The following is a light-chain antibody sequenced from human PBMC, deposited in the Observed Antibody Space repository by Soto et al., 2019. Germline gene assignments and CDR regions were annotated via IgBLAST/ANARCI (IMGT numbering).Light chain of an antibody. V-gene: IGKV1-5*03. CDR1: QSIRYW. CDR2: KAS. J-gene: IGKJ4*01. CDR3: HQYNSYPLS. Sequence: DIQMTQSPSTLSASVGDRVTITCRASQSIRYWLAWYQQKQGKDPNLLIYKASSLESGVPSRFCGSGCGIGFSHAVSSLQPDDFSTYYCHQYNSYPLSFGGGNKVEIK.